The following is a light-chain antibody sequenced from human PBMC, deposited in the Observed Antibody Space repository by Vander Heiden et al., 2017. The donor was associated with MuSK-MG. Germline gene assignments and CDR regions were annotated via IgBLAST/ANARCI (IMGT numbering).Light chain of an antibody. CDR3: RQALQTLFT. J-gene: IGKJ3*01. CDR1: QSLLHSNGYNY. V-gene: IGKV2-28*01. Sequence: DIVMTQSPLSLPVTPGEPASISCRSSQSLLHSNGYNYLDWYLQKPGQSPQLLIYLGSNRASGVPDRFSGSGSGTDFTLKISRVEAKDVGVYYCRQALQTLFTFGPGTKVXIK. CDR2: LGS.